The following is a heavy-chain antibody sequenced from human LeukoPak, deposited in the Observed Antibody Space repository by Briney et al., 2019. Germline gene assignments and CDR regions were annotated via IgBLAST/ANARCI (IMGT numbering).Heavy chain of an antibody. D-gene: IGHD2/OR15-2a*01. CDR3: ARGKTSQNIVTRKTYNWFDP. CDR2: ISSSSDYI. V-gene: IGHV3-21*01. J-gene: IGHJ5*02. CDR1: GFTFGSYN. Sequence: GGSLRLSCAASGFTFGSYNMNWVRQAPGKGLEWVSSISSSSDYIYYADSVKGRFTISRDNAKNSLYLQMKSLRAEDTAVYYCARGKTSQNIVTRKTYNWFDPWGQGTLVTVSS.